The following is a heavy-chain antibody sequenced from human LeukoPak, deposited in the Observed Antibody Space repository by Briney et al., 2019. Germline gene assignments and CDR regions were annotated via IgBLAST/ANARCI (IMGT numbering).Heavy chain of an antibody. V-gene: IGHV4-59*01. Sequence: SETLSLTCTVSGGSTSSYYWSWIRQPPGKGLEWIGYIYYSGSTNYNPSLKSRVTISVDTSKNQFSLKLSSVTAADTAVYYCARDVGDGYNYDWFDPWGQGTLVTVSS. CDR1: GGSTSSYY. CDR3: ARDVGDGYNYDWFDP. J-gene: IGHJ5*02. CDR2: IYYSGST. D-gene: IGHD5-24*01.